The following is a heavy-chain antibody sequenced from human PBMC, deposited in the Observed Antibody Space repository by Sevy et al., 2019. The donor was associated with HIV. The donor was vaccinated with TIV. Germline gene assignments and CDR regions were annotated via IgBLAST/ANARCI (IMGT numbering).Heavy chain of an antibody. V-gene: IGHV1-18*01. J-gene: IGHJ3*02. D-gene: IGHD3-22*01. CDR3: PRVPITMIVVVITSPGLRNATRNAFDI. Sequence: ASVKVSCKASGYTFTSYGISWVRQAPGQGLEWMGWISAYNGNTNYARKLQGRVTMTTDTSTSKAYMERRSPRSDDTAGYYGPRVPITMIVVVITSPGLRNATRNAFDIWGQGTMVTVSS. CDR1: GYTFTSYG. CDR2: ISAYNGNT.